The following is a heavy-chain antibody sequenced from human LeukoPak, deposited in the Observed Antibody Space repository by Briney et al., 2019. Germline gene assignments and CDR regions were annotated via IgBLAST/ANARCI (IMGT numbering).Heavy chain of an antibody. V-gene: IGHV4-34*01. J-gene: IGHJ4*02. CDR1: GGSFSGYY. CDR3: ASSQGEGDHGDDFDY. CDR2: INHSGST. Sequence: SETLSLTCAVYGGSFSGYYWGWIRQPPGKGLEWIGEINHSGSTNYNPSLKSRVTISVDTSKNQFSLKLSSVTAADTAVYYCASSQGEGDHGDDFDYWGQGTLVTVSS. D-gene: IGHD4-17*01.